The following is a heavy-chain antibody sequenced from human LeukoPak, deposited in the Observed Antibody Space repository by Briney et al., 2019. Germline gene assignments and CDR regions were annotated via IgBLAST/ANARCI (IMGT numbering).Heavy chain of an antibody. CDR1: GFSFSSYT. Sequence: GGSLRLSCAVSGFSFSSYTMSWVRQAPGKGLEWVSVISGTGGSTNHADSVKGRFTISRDNSKNTLYLQMNSLRAEDTAVYYCAKESGDDSSGYYEVFDYWGQGTLVTVSS. CDR2: ISGTGGST. CDR3: AKESGDDSSGYYEVFDY. J-gene: IGHJ4*02. V-gene: IGHV3-23*01. D-gene: IGHD3-22*01.